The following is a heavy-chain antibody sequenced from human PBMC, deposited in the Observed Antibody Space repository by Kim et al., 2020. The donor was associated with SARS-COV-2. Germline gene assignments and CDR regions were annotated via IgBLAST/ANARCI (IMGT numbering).Heavy chain of an antibody. CDR2: ISSSSSNI. CDR1: GFTFNIFS. CDR3: ARETNPYGMDV. J-gene: IGHJ6*02. V-gene: IGHV3-48*04. Sequence: GGSLRLSCEASGFTFNIFSMNWVRQAPGKGLEWVSYISSSSSNIYYADSVKGRVTVSRDNAKNSLYLQVNSLRAEDTAVYYCARETNPYGMDVWGQGTTVTVSS.